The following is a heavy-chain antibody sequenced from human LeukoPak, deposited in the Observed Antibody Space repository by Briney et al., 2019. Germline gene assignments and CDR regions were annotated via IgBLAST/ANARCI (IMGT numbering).Heavy chain of an antibody. Sequence: GGSLRLSCAASGFTFSSYWMHWVRQAPGKGLVWVSRINSDGSSTSYADSVKGRFTISRDNAKNSLYLQMNSLRAEDTAVYYCATHRSRLLWFGELFDYWGQGTLVTVSS. CDR2: INSDGSST. CDR3: ATHRSRLLWFGELFDY. J-gene: IGHJ4*02. CDR1: GFTFSSYW. D-gene: IGHD3-10*01. V-gene: IGHV3-74*01.